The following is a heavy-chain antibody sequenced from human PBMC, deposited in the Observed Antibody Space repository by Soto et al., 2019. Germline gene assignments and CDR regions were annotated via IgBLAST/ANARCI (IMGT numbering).Heavy chain of an antibody. CDR3: AKVPYSNSRGWFDP. J-gene: IGHJ5*02. V-gene: IGHV3-30*18. D-gene: IGHD4-4*01. CDR1: GFTFSSYG. CDR2: ISYDGSNK. Sequence: QVQLVESGGGVVQPGRSLRLSCAASGFTFSSYGMHWVRQAPGKGLEWVAVISYDGSNKYYADSVKGRFTISRDNSKNTLYLQMTSLRAEDTAVYYCAKVPYSNSRGWFDPWGQGTLVTVS.